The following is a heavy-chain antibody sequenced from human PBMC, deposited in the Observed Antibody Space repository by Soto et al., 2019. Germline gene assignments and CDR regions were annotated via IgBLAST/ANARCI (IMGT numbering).Heavy chain of an antibody. J-gene: IGHJ5*02. CDR1: GFTFSSYS. Sequence: GGSLRLSCAALGFTFSSYSMNWVRQAPGKGLEWVSYISSSSSTIYYADSVKGRFTISRDNAKNSLYLQMNSLRAEDTAVYYCAREYCSSTSCHNWFDPWGQGTLVTVSS. D-gene: IGHD2-2*01. V-gene: IGHV3-48*01. CDR2: ISSSSSTI. CDR3: AREYCSSTSCHNWFDP.